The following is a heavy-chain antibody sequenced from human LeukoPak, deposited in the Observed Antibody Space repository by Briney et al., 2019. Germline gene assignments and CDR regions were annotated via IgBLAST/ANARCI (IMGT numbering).Heavy chain of an antibody. CDR2: IYYSGST. J-gene: IGHJ4*02. Sequence: SETLSLTCTVSGASMSSYYWRWVRQPPGKGLEWIGYIYYSGSTNYNPSLKSRVTIPVDTSKNQFSLKLSSVTAADTAVYYCAGHIVVVPAAINYWGQGTLVTVSS. CDR1: GASMSSYY. CDR3: AGHIVVVPAAINY. D-gene: IGHD2-2*01. V-gene: IGHV4-59*08.